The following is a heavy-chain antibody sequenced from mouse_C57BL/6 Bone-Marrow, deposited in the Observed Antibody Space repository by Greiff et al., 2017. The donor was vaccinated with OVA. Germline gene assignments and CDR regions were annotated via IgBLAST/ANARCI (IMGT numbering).Heavy chain of an antibody. Sequence: VQLQQSGPVLVKPGASVKMSCKASGYTFTDYYMNWVKQSPGKSLEWIGVINPYNGGTSYNQKFKGKATLTVDKSSSTAYMELNSLTSEDSAVYYCASNDYYGSSYAMDYWGQGTSVTVSS. J-gene: IGHJ4*01. D-gene: IGHD1-1*01. CDR2: INPYNGGT. V-gene: IGHV1-19*01. CDR3: ASNDYYGSSYAMDY. CDR1: GYTFTDYY.